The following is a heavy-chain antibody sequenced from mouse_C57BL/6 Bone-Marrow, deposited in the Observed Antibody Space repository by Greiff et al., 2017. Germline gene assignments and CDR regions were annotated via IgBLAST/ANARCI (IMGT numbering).Heavy chain of an antibody. CDR1: GYTFTSYW. CDR3: ASYGPSWFAY. D-gene: IGHD1-2*01. CDR2: IHPNSGST. Sequence: QVQLKQPGAELVKPGASVKLSCKASGYTFTSYWMHWVKQRPGQGLEWIGKIHPNSGSTNYNEKFKSKATLTVNKSCSTAYMQLSSLTSEDSAVYYGASYGPSWFAYWGQGTLVTVSA. J-gene: IGHJ3*01. V-gene: IGHV1-64*01.